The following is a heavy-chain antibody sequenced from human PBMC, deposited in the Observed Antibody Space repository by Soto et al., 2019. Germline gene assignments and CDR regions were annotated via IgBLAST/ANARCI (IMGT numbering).Heavy chain of an antibody. CDR2: MSYDGSK. CDR3: AKDFTTWFGDYFYYSYVLDV. Sequence: QVQLVESGGGVVQPGRSLRLSCAAAGFTFSSYGMHWVRQAPGTGLEWVAVMSYDGSKYYADTVKGRFTIYRDHSKNTLYLQINSLRPEDTAVYYCAKDFTTWFGDYFYYSYVLDVWGQWTTVTVSS. J-gene: IGHJ6*02. CDR1: GFTFSSYG. V-gene: IGHV3-30*18. D-gene: IGHD4-17*01.